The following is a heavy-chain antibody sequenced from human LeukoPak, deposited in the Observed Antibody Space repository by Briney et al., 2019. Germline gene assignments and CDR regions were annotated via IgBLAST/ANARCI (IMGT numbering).Heavy chain of an antibody. J-gene: IGHJ5*02. V-gene: IGHV4-4*07. D-gene: IGHD6-13*01. CDR1: GGSISRYY. CDR2: IYTSGST. CDR3: AREKGSSSWYINWFDR. Sequence: PSETLSLTCTVSGGSISRYYWSWIRQPAGKGLEWIGRIYTSGSTNHNPSLKSRVTMSVDTSKHQFSLKLSSVTAADTAVYYCAREKGSSSWYINWFDRWGQGTLVTVSS.